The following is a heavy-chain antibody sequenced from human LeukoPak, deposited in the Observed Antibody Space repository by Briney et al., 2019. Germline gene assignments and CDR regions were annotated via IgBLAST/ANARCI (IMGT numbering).Heavy chain of an antibody. V-gene: IGHV4-59*01. Sequence: SETLSLTCTVSGGSISSYYWSWIRQPPGKGLEWIGYIYYSGSTNYNPSLKSRVTISVDTSKNQFSLKLSSVTAADTAVYYCARFPRRKWPSEGFDAFDIWGQGTMVTVSS. CDR3: ARFPRRKWPSEGFDAFDI. CDR2: IYYSGST. D-gene: IGHD5-12*01. CDR1: GGSISSYY. J-gene: IGHJ3*02.